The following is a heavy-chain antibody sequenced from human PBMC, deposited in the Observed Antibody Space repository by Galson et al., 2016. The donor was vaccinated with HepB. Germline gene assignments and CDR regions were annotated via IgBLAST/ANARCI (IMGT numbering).Heavy chain of an antibody. CDR1: GDSINSGGYS. CDR2: LFHSGST. J-gene: IGHJ3*02. V-gene: IGHV4-30-2*01. Sequence: TLSLTCAVSGDSINSGGYSWSWIRQPPGKGLKWIGYLFHSGSTHYNPSLERRVTISVDRSKNQFSLNLTSVTAADTAVYYCARGDYGDYGEGAFDIWGQGTMVTVSP. D-gene: IGHD4-17*01. CDR3: ARGDYGDYGEGAFDI.